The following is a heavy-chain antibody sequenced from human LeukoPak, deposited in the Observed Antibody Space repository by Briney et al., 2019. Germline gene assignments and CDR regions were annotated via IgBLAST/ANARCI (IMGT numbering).Heavy chain of an antibody. Sequence: SXXVSCKASGYTFTSYDINRVRQATGQGLEWMGWMNPNSGNTGYAQKFQGRVTMTRNTSISTAYMELSSLRSEDTAEYYCARRSGARPYYYYYMDVWGKGTTVTVSS. D-gene: IGHD6-6*01. CDR1: GYTFTSYD. CDR2: MNPNSGNT. J-gene: IGHJ6*03. CDR3: ARRSGARPYYYYYMDV. V-gene: IGHV1-8*01.